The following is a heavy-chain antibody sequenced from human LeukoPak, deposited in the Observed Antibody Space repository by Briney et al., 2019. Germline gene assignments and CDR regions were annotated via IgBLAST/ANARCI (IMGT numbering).Heavy chain of an antibody. CDR3: ASAVGIAAPK. CDR1: GCSIRSSSYY. CDR2: INHSGST. Sequence: PSETLSLTCNVSGCSIRSSSYYWAWMRQPPGKGLEWIGEINHSGSTNYNPSIKSSVTISVDTSKNQFSLKLSSVTAADAAVYYCASAVGIAAPKWGQGTPVTVSS. D-gene: IGHD6-13*01. J-gene: IGHJ4*02. V-gene: IGHV4-39*07.